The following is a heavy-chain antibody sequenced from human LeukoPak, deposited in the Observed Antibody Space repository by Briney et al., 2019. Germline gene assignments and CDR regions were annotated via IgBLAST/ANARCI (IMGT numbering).Heavy chain of an antibody. V-gene: IGHV4-61*02. D-gene: IGHD1-1*01. CDR3: ARGPWKHLSLSYFDY. CDR2: IYTSGST. CDR1: GGSISSGSYY. J-gene: IGHJ4*02. Sequence: SETLSLTCTVSGGSISSGSYYWSWIRQPAGKGLEWIGRIYTSGSTNYNPSLKSRVTISVDTSKNRFSLKLSSVTAADTAVYYCARGPWKHLSLSYFDYWGQGTLVTVSS.